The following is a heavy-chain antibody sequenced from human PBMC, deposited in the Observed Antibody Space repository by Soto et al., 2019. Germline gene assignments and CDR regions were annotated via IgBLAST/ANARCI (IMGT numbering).Heavy chain of an antibody. CDR3: ARKSGRDCHSGGGCFSLDV. V-gene: IGHV1-69*01. Sequence: QVQLVQSGAEVKKPGSSLKVSCKVFEETLNSNPIGWVRQAPGQGLEWVGGIVPLSDRTNYAQELQGRVTVTADGSTSTVYMELSNLKSDDTAAYYCARKSGRDCHSGGGCFSLDVWGQGSLITVSS. J-gene: IGHJ4*02. CDR1: EETLNSNP. D-gene: IGHD2-15*01. CDR2: IVPLSDRT.